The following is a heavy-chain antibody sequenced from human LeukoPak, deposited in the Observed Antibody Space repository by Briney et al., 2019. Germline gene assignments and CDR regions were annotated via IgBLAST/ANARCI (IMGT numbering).Heavy chain of an antibody. V-gene: IGHV1-69*05. D-gene: IGHD6-13*01. CDR2: IIPIYGTT. Sequence: ASVKVSCKASGYTFTSYGISWVRQAPGQGLEWMGLIIPIYGTTKYAQKFQGRVTITTDESTYTAFLEVGSLTSEDTAVYFCARSVAAAGRNFGFDSWGQGTLLIVSS. CDR3: ARSVAAAGRNFGFDS. J-gene: IGHJ5*01. CDR1: GYTFTSYG.